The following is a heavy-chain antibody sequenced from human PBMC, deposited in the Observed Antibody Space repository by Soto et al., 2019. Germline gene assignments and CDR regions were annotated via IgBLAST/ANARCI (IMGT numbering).Heavy chain of an antibody. CDR1: GFTVGINY. Sequence: GGSLRLSCAASGFTVGINYMSWVRQAPGKGLEWVSIIYSGGTTYYADSVKGRFTISRDNSKNTLFLQMSSLRAEDTAVYYCARGLYYYDSSGYYSPWGQGTLVTVSS. CDR3: ARGLYYYDSSGYYSP. CDR2: IYSGGTT. D-gene: IGHD3-22*01. V-gene: IGHV3-66*01. J-gene: IGHJ5*02.